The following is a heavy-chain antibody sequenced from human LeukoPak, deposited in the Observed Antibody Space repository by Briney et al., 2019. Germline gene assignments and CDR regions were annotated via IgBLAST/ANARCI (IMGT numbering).Heavy chain of an antibody. CDR1: GFTFSSYS. CDR2: ISSSSSHI. Sequence: GGSLRLSCAASGFTFSSYSMNWVRQAPGKGLEWVSSISSSSSHIYYADSVKGRFTISRDSAKNSLYLQMNSLRAEDTAVYYCARDVTLGNFDYWGQGILVIVSS. V-gene: IGHV3-21*01. J-gene: IGHJ4*02. D-gene: IGHD3-16*01. CDR3: ARDVTLGNFDY.